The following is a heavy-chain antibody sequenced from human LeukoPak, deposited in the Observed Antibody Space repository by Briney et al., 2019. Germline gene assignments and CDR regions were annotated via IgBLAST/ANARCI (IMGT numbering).Heavy chain of an antibody. CDR1: GYTFTSYA. D-gene: IGHD3-16*02. Sequence: ASVKVSCKASGYTFTSYAISWVRQAPGQGLEWMGWISAYNGNTNYAQKLQGRVTMTTDTSTSTAYMELRSLRSDDTAVYYCAREQVDYDYVWGSYRRVGFDYWGQGTLVTVSP. J-gene: IGHJ4*02. CDR2: ISAYNGNT. V-gene: IGHV1-18*01. CDR3: AREQVDYDYVWGSYRRVGFDY.